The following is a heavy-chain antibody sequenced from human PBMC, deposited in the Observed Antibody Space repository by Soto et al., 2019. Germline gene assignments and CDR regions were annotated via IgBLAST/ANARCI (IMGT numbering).Heavy chain of an antibody. CDR2: IYYSGST. CDR1: GDSISSGGYY. J-gene: IGHJ4*02. V-gene: IGHV4-31*03. D-gene: IGHD6-6*01. CDR3: ASGYSSSSAFLNY. Sequence: QVQLQESGPGLVKPSQTLSLTCTVSGDSISSGGYYWSWLRQHPGKGLEWIGYIYYSGSTYYNQSLKSRVTREVYTSKNQFSLKRSSLNDADTAVYYCASGYSSSSAFLNYWGQGTLVTVSS.